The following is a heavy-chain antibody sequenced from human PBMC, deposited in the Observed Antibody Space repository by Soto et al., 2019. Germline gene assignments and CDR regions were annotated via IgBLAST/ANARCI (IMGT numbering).Heavy chain of an antibody. CDR2: INYSGFT. Sequence: SETLSLTCGVSTGSFRGFYWSWIRQPPGKGLEWIGEINYSGFTNYNPSLKSRVTISRDTSTNQFSLKLTSATAADSAVYYCARATVKVGATLFDYWGQGTLVTVSS. V-gene: IGHV4-34*01. J-gene: IGHJ4*02. CDR3: ARATVKVGATLFDY. D-gene: IGHD1-26*01. CDR1: TGSFRGFY.